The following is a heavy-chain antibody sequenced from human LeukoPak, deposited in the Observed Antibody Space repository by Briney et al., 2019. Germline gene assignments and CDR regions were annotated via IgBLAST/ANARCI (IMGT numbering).Heavy chain of an antibody. D-gene: IGHD2-2*01. V-gene: IGHV1-69*04. J-gene: IGHJ1*01. CDR3: AREGYCSSTSCYPGYFQH. CDR2: IIPILGIA. Sequence: GSSVKVSCKASGGTFSSYAISWVRQAPGQGLEWMGRIIPILGIANYAQKFQGRVTITADKSTSAAYMELSSLRSEDTAVYYCAREGYCSSTSCYPGYFQHWGQGTLVTVSS. CDR1: GGTFSSYA.